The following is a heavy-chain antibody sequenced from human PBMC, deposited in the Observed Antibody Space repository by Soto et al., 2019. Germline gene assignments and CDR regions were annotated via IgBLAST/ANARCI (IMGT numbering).Heavy chain of an antibody. CDR2: ISGTGGST. Sequence: EVQLLESGGGLVQPGGSLRLSCAASGFTFSTYAMSWVRQAPGKGLAWVSAISGTGGSTYYADSVKGRFTISRDNSKNTLYLQMNSLRAEDTAVYYCAKNWDTTSSSSSHWSQGTLVSVSS. D-gene: IGHD6-6*01. CDR1: GFTFSTYA. J-gene: IGHJ4*02. V-gene: IGHV3-23*01. CDR3: AKNWDTTSSSSSH.